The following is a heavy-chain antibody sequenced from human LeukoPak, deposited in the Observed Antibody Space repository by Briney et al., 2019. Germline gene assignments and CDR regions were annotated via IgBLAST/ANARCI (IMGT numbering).Heavy chain of an antibody. Sequence: GGSLRPSCAASGFTVSSNYMSWVRQAPGKGLEWVSVIYSGGSTYYADSVKGRFTISRDNSKNTLYLQMNSLRAEDTAVYYCARAYYDILTPPGAFDIWGQGTMVTVSS. CDR3: ARAYYDILTPPGAFDI. J-gene: IGHJ3*02. V-gene: IGHV3-66*01. CDR1: GFTVSSNY. D-gene: IGHD3-9*01. CDR2: IYSGGST.